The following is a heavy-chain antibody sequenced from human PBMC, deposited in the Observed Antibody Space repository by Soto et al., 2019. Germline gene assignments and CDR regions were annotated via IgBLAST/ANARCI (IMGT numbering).Heavy chain of an antibody. V-gene: IGHV4-59*08. CDR2: IYSSGST. D-gene: IGHD6-19*01. CDR3: ARFGSIAVTRFDY. Sequence: SETLSLTCTVSGGSISSSYWNWIRQPPGRGLEWIGYIYSSGSTNYNPSLKSRLTMSVDTSKNQFSLNLTSVTAADTAVYYCARFGSIAVTRFDYWGQGVLVTVS. J-gene: IGHJ4*02. CDR1: GGSISSSY.